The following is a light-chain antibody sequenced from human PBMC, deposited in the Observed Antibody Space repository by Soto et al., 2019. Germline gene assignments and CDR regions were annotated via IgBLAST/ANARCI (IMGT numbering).Light chain of an antibody. CDR2: DNN. CDR3: GAWDDSLSAV. Sequence: QSVLTQPPSVSAAPGQKVTISCSGSNSNIGNNYVSWYQQLPGTAPKLLIYDNNKRPSGIPDRFSGSKAGTSATLGITGLQTGDEAADYCGAWDDSLSAVFGGGTELTVL. J-gene: IGLJ2*01. CDR1: NSNIGNNY. V-gene: IGLV1-51*01.